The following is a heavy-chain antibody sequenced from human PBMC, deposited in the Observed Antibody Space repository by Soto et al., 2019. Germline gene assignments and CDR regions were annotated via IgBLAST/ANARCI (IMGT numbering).Heavy chain of an antibody. J-gene: IGHJ4*02. CDR3: ARNGRLPTVCGVVHPYYFDY. V-gene: IGHV1-69*06. CDR2: IIPIFGTA. CDR1: GGTFSSYA. Sequence: ASVKVSCKASGGTFSSYAISWVRQAPGQGLEWMGGIIPIFGTANYAQKFQGRVTITADKSTSTAYMELSSLRSEDTAVYYCARNGRLPTVCGVVHPYYFDYWGQGTLVTVPS. D-gene: IGHD3-3*01.